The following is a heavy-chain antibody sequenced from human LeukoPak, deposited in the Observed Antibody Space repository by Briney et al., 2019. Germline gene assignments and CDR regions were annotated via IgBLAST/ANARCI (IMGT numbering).Heavy chain of an antibody. CDR3: ASPRGDDSGGYYTWYFHH. Sequence: PSETLSLTCAVYGGSFSGYYWGWIRQPPGKGLEWIGSGSTYYNPSLKSRVTISVDTSKNQFSLKLSSVTAADTAVYFCASPRGDDSGGYYTWYFHHWGQDILVTVSS. J-gene: IGHJ1*01. V-gene: IGHV4-34*01. CDR1: GGSFSGYY. CDR2: SGST. D-gene: IGHD3-22*01.